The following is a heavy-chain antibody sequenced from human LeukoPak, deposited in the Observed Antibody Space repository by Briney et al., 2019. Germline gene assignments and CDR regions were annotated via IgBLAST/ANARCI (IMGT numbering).Heavy chain of an antibody. CDR2: ITGSGDRT. CDR3: AKDPLIVGATSFDY. V-gene: IGHV3-23*01. D-gene: IGHD1-26*01. J-gene: IGHJ4*02. CDR1: GFAFSIYA. Sequence: GGSLRLSCAASGFAFSIYAMNWVRQAPGKGLEWVTGITGSGDRTYYADSVKGRFTISRDNSKNTLYLQMNSLRAEDTAVYYCAKDPLIVGATSFDYWGQGTLVTVSS.